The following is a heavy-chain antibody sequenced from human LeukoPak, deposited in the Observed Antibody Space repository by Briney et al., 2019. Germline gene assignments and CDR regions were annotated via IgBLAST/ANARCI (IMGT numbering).Heavy chain of an antibody. Sequence: PSETLSLTCTVSGGSISSCYWSWIRQPPGKGLEWIGYIYYSGSTNYNPSLKSRVTISVDTSKNQFSLKLSSVTAADTAVYYCARVRGEYYYDSSGYATLFDYWGQGTLVTVSS. V-gene: IGHV4-59*01. J-gene: IGHJ4*02. CDR1: GGSISSCY. D-gene: IGHD3-22*01. CDR3: ARVRGEYYYDSSGYATLFDY. CDR2: IYYSGST.